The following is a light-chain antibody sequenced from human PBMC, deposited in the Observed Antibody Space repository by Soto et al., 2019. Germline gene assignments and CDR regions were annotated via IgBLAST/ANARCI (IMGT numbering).Light chain of an antibody. CDR3: QQSYRFPKT. V-gene: IGKV1-39*01. CDR1: QTVTSY. J-gene: IGKJ1*01. CDR2: AAS. Sequence: DVQMPQSPSSLSASVGDSLNPTCRASQTVTSYLNWYQQKPGKAPKLLIYAASTLQSGVPSRFSGSGSGTEFTLTIISLQPEDFATYYCQQSYRFPKTFGRGTKVDIK.